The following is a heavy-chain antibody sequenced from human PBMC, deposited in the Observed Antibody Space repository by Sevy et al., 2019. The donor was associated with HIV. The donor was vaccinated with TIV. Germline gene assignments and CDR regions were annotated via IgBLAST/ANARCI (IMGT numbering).Heavy chain of an antibody. D-gene: IGHD6-6*01. Sequence: SETLSLTCSVSGGSISSYFWTWVRQSPGKGLEWIGNIYFTGNTDYSPYLKSRVTLSLDTSKSQFSLTLKSGTAADTAIYCWAGDSTIRPGVLDYWGQGTLVTVSS. V-gene: IGHV4-59*01. J-gene: IGHJ4*02. CDR1: GGSISSYF. CDR2: IYFTGNT. CDR3: AGDSTIRPGVLDY.